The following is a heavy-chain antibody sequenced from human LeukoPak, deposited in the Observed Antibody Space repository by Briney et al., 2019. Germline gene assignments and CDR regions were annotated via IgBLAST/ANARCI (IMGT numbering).Heavy chain of an antibody. CDR1: GFTFSSYE. V-gene: IGHV3-48*03. Sequence: PGGSLRLSCAASGFTFSSYEMNWVRQAPGKGLEWVSYISSSGSTIYYAGSVKGRFTISRDNAKNSLYLQMNSLRAEDTAVYYCARDSAAAMVSRFYYYYGMDVWGKGTTVTVSS. J-gene: IGHJ6*04. CDR2: ISSSGSTI. D-gene: IGHD2-2*01. CDR3: ARDSAAAMVSRFYYYYGMDV.